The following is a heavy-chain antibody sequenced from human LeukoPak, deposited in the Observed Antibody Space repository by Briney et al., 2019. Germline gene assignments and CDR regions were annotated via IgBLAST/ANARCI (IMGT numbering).Heavy chain of an antibody. CDR1: GGTFSSYA. Sequence: GASVKVSCKASGGTFSSYAISWVRQAPGQGLEWMGRIIPIFGTATYAQKFQGRVTITTDESTSTAYMELRSLRSEDTAVYYCARWVVELRGSWFDPWGQGTLVSVSS. D-gene: IGHD1-7*01. J-gene: IGHJ5*02. V-gene: IGHV1-69*05. CDR3: ARWVVELRGSWFDP. CDR2: IIPIFGTA.